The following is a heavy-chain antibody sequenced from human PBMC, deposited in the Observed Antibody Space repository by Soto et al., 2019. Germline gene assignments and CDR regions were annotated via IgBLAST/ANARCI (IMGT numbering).Heavy chain of an antibody. J-gene: IGHJ4*02. CDR1: GGSFSGYY. CDR3: ARGSDRGYSAYDFDY. D-gene: IGHD5-12*01. CDR2: INHSGST. Sequence: SETLSLTCAVYGGSFSGYYWSWIRQPPGKGLEWIGEINHSGSTNYNPSLKSRVTISVDTSKNQFSLKVSSVTAADTAVYYCARGSDRGYSAYDFDYWGQGTLVTVSS. V-gene: IGHV4-34*01.